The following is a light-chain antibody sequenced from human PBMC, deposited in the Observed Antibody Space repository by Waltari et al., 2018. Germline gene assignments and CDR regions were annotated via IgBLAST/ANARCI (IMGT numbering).Light chain of an antibody. J-gene: IGLJ1*01. CDR1: RSDLGGYNS. Sequence: QSALTQPASVSGSPGQSITISCTGTRSDLGGYNSVSWYQQHPGKAPKLMIYEVSDRPSGVSHRFSGSKSGNTASLTISGLQAEDEADYYCSSYTTSSTPYVFGTGTRVTVL. CDR2: EVS. CDR3: SSYTTSSTPYV. V-gene: IGLV2-14*03.